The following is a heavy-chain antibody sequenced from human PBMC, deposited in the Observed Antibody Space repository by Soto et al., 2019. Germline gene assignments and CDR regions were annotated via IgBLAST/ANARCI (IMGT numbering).Heavy chain of an antibody. CDR1: GFTFSSYA. Sequence: EVQLLESGGGLVQPGGSLRLSCAASGFTFSSYAMSWVRQAPGKGLEWVSAISGSGGNTYYADSVKGRFTISRDNSQNTRYLQMNSLRAEDTAVYYCAKEGEHSSGWANFAYWGQGPRVTVSS. V-gene: IGHV3-23*01. CDR3: AKEGEHSSGWANFAY. J-gene: IGHJ4*02. D-gene: IGHD6-19*01. CDR2: ISGSGGNT.